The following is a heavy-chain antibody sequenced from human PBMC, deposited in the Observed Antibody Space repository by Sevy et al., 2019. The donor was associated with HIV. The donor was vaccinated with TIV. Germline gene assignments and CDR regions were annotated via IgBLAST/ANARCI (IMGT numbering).Heavy chain of an antibody. J-gene: IGHJ4*02. Sequence: GGSLRLPCAASGFIFSSYWMTWVRQAPGKGLEWVATIKQDGSEKYYVDSVKGRFTISRDNAKNSVYLQMSSLRVEDTAMYFCASDYSWGQGTLVTVSS. CDR3: ASDYS. V-gene: IGHV3-7*01. CDR1: GFIFSSYW. CDR2: IKQDGSEK.